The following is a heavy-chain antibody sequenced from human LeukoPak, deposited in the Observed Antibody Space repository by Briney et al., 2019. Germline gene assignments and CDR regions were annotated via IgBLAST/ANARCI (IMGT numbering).Heavy chain of an antibody. D-gene: IGHD2-15*01. V-gene: IGHV3-48*01. CDR2: ISSSSSSI. J-gene: IGHJ4*02. Sequence: RPGGSLRLSCAASGFTFSSYSMNWVRQAPGKGLEWVSYISSSSSSIYYADSVKGRFTISRDNAKNSPYLQMNSLRAEDTAVYYCARGRDGWYFDYWGQGTLVSVSS. CDR1: GFTFSSYS. CDR3: ARGRDGWYFDY.